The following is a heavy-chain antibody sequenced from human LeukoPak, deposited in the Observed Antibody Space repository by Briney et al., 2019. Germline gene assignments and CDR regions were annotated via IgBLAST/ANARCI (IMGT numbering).Heavy chain of an antibody. D-gene: IGHD6-13*01. J-gene: IGHJ4*02. V-gene: IGHV4-39*01. CDR2: IHYRGNT. CDR3: ARQYSDTLRVFGY. Sequence: PSETLSLTCTVSGGSITSSNNYWGWIRQPPGKGLEWIGSIHYRGNTYYNPSLKSRVTISVGTSKTRFSLELSSVTAADTAIYYCARQYSDTLRVFGYWGQGTLVTVSS. CDR1: GGSITSSNNY.